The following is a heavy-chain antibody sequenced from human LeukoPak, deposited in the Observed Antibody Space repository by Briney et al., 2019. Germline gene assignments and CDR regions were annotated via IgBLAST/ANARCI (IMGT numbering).Heavy chain of an antibody. V-gene: IGHV1-2*02. CDR2: VDPISGAS. D-gene: IGHD6-19*01. Sequence: ASVKVSCKASGYTFAGFYIHWVRQAPGQGLEWVGWVDPISGASNYAQKFQGRVTMTRDTSITTAYMELNSLKSDDMAVYYCAREGGGPVAGIGWFGPWGQGTLVTVSS. CDR3: AREGGGPVAGIGWFGP. CDR1: GYTFAGFY. J-gene: IGHJ5*02.